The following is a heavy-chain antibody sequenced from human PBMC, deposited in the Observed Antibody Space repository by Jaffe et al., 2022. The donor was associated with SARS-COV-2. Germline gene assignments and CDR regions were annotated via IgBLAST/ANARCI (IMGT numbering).Heavy chain of an antibody. Sequence: EVQLLESGGGLVQPGGSLRLSCAASGFTFSSYAMSWVRQAPGKGLEWVSAISGSGGSTYYADSVKGRFTISRDNSKNTLYLQMNSLRAEDTAVYYCAKGGFMITFGGVIGHDAFDIWGQGTMVTVSS. CDR1: GFTFSSYA. V-gene: IGHV3-23*01. J-gene: IGHJ3*02. CDR2: ISGSGGST. CDR3: AKGGFMITFGGVIGHDAFDI. D-gene: IGHD3-16*02.